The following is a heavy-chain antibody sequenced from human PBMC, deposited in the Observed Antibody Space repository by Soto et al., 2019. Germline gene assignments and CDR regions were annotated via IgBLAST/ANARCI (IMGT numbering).Heavy chain of an antibody. V-gene: IGHV3-21*01. D-gene: IGHD3-3*01. J-gene: IGHJ6*02. CDR1: GFTFRTYT. Sequence: GGSLRLSCISSGFTFRTYTMNWVRQAPGKGLEWVSGIRGFSPYTFYAESVKGRFTISRDNAKNSLFLQMNSLRAEDTAVYYCARDRGYDSHDFYYNAMDVWGQGTTVTVSS. CDR2: IRGFSPYT. CDR3: ARDRGYDSHDFYYNAMDV.